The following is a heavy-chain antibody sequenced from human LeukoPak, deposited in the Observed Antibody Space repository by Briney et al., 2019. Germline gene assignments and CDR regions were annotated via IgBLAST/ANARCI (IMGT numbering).Heavy chain of an antibody. V-gene: IGHV1-2*02. Sequence: ASVKVSCKASGYTFTGYYMHWVRQAPGQGLEWMGWINPNSGGTNYAQKFQGRVTMTRDTSISTAYMELSRLRSDDTAVYYCARGRNFAAAGRNFDYWGQGTLVTVSS. CDR1: GYTFTGYY. CDR3: ARGRNFAAAGRNFDY. CDR2: INPNSGGT. D-gene: IGHD6-13*01. J-gene: IGHJ4*02.